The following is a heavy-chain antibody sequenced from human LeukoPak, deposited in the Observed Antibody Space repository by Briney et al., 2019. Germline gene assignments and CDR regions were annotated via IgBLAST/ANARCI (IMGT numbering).Heavy chain of an antibody. CDR2: FGPEDGET. V-gene: IGHV1-24*01. J-gene: IGHJ3*02. D-gene: IGHD2-15*01. CDR3: ATSRSSWWSTFDI. CDR1: GYTLTELS. Sequence: GASVKVSCKVSGYTLTELSMHWVRQAPGKGLEWMGGFGPEDGETIYAQKFQGRVTMTEDTSTDTVYMELSSLRSEDTAVYYCATSRSSWWSTFDIWGQGTMVTVSS.